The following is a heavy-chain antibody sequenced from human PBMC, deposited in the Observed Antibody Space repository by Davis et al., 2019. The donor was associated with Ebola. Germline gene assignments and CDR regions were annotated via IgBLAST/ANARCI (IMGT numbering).Heavy chain of an antibody. CDR3: AGVAGSSSGWSFDL. V-gene: IGHV1-3*01. CDR2: ITPGNGHT. CDR1: GYTFTTYA. Sequence: ASVKVSCKTSGYTFTTYAIHWVRQVPGQRLEWMGWITPGNGHTEYSQKFQGRGSISRDTSAYTAYMELSSLTSEDTAVYYCAGVAGSSSGWSFDLWGQGALGTVSS. D-gene: IGHD6-19*01. J-gene: IGHJ4*02.